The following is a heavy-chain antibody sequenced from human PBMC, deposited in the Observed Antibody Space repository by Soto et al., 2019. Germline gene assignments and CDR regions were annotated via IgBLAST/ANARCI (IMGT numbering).Heavy chain of an antibody. CDR2: ISYDGSNK. CDR3: AKERLGMDV. D-gene: IGHD6-25*01. Sequence: GGSLRLSCAASGFTFSSYGMHWVRQAPGKGLEWVAVISYDGSNKYYADSVKGRFTISRDNSKNTLYLQMNSLRAEDTAAYYWAKERLGMDVWGKGPRVTVPQ. J-gene: IGHJ6*04. V-gene: IGHV3-30*18. CDR1: GFTFSSYG.